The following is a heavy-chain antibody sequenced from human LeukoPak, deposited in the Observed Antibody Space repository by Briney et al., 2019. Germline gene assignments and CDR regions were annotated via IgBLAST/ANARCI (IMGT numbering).Heavy chain of an antibody. V-gene: IGHV4-39*01. CDR1: GGSIGSSSYY. J-gene: IGHJ4*02. Sequence: SETLSLTCTVSGGSIGSSSYYWGWIRQPPGKGLEWIGSIYYSGSTYYNPSLKSRVTISVDTSKNQFSLKLSSVTAADTAVYYCARITFGVPRWWGQGTLVTVSS. CDR3: ARITFGVPRW. CDR2: IYYSGST. D-gene: IGHD3-16*01.